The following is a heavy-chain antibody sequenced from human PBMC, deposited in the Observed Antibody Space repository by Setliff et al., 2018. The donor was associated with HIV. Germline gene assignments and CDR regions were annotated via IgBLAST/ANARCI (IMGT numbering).Heavy chain of an antibody. Sequence: RLSCEASGFTFANAWMNWVRQPPGKGLQWVGRIKTKGDGGITQYATPVRGRSTISRDDSQNTLYLQMRGLKAEDTAIYYCTTSYYDLWNGYYSHQDHWGQGTMVTVSS. D-gene: IGHD3-3*01. J-gene: IGHJ4*02. CDR1: GFTFANAW. V-gene: IGHV3-15*01. CDR3: TTSYYDLWNGYYSHQDH. CDR2: IKTKGDGGIT.